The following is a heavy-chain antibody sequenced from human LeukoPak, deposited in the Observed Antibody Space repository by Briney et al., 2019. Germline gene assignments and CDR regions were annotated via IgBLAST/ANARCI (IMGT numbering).Heavy chain of an antibody. CDR3: AREESLRFLEWLWDY. Sequence: PSQTLSLTCTVSGGSISSGSYYWSWIRQPAGKGLEWIGRIYTSGSTNYNPSLKSRVTISVDTSKNQFSLKLSSVTAEDTAVYYCAREESLRFLEWLWDYWGQGSLVTVSS. V-gene: IGHV4-61*02. D-gene: IGHD3-3*01. CDR2: IYTSGST. CDR1: GGSISSGSYY. J-gene: IGHJ4*02.